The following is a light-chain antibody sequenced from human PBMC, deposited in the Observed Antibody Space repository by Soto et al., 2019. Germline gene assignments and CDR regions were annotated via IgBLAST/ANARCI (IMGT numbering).Light chain of an antibody. J-gene: IGKJ3*01. V-gene: IGKV1-33*01. CDR2: DAS. CDR3: QYYDNFPFT. Sequence: DIRMTQSPSSLSASVGDRVTITCQASQDIKSNLNWFQQKSGKAPRLLVYDASNLETGVTSRFSGSGSGTDFTITIRSLQPEDTATYFCQYYDNFPFTFGPGTKVDI. CDR1: QDIKSN.